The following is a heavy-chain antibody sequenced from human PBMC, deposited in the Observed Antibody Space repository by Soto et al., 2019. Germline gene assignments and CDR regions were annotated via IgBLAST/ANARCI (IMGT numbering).Heavy chain of an antibody. CDR1: GFAFSSYA. Sequence: QVQVVESGGGMVQPGRSLRLSCAVSGFAFSSYAMHWVRQAPGKGLEWVAVISYDGSNKYYADSVKGRFTISRDNSKNTLYLQVNSLRAEDTAGYYCARESERLFGYWGQGTLVTVSS. J-gene: IGHJ4*02. CDR2: ISYDGSNK. D-gene: IGHD3-3*01. CDR3: ARESERLFGY. V-gene: IGHV3-30-3*01.